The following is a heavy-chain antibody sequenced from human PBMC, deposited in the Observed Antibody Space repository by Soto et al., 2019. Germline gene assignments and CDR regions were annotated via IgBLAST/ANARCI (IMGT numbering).Heavy chain of an antibody. J-gene: IGHJ4*02. D-gene: IGHD2-15*01. CDR3: AGYCSGGSCTIQLLPGPFDY. CDR2: IIPIFGTA. Sequence: ASVKVSCKASGGTFSSYAISWVRQAPGQGLEWMGGIIPIFGTANYAQKFQGRVTITADESTSTAYMELSSLRSEDTAVYYCAGYCSGGSCTIQLLPGPFDYWGQGTLVTVSS. CDR1: GGTFSSYA. V-gene: IGHV1-69*13.